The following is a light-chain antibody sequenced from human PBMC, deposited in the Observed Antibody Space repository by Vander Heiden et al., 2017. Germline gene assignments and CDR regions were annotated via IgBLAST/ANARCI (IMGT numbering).Light chain of an antibody. J-gene: IGKJ4*01. V-gene: IGKV4-1*01. CDR2: WAS. CDR3: QQYYSTPF. CDR1: QSVLYSSNNKNY. Sequence: DIVMTQSPDSLAVSLGERATINCKSSQSVLYSSNNKNYLAWYQQKPGQPPKLLIYWASTRESGVPDRFSGSGSGTDFTRTISSLQAEDVAVYYGQQYYSTPFFGGGTKVEIK.